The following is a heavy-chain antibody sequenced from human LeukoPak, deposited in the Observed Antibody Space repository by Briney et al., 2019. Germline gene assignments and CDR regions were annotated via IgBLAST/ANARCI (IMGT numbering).Heavy chain of an antibody. D-gene: IGHD1-26*01. CDR2: IYASGSS. V-gene: IGHV4-39*01. J-gene: IGHJ1*01. CDR3: ARLGGSYLLQH. Sequence: PSETLSLTCTVSDDSLISSFYSWGWVRQPPGKGLEWIAAIYASGSSYYNPSLESRVTISVDTSKKRFSLKVKSVTAADTAVYCARLGGSYLLQHWGQGTLVTVSS. CDR1: DDSLISSFYS.